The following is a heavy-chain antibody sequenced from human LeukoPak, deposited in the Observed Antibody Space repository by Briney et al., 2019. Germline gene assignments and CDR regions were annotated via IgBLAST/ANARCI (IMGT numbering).Heavy chain of an antibody. V-gene: IGHV1-69*01. CDR2: IIPIFGTA. CDR1: GGTFSSYA. D-gene: IGHD2-2*01. CDR3: ATDCGFYCSSTSRGWFDP. Sequence: SVKVSCKASGGTFSSYAISWVRQAPGQGLEWMGGIIPIFGTANYAQKFQGRVTITADESTSTAYMELSSLRSEDTAVYYCATDCGFYCSSTSRGWFDPWGQGTLVTVSS. J-gene: IGHJ5*02.